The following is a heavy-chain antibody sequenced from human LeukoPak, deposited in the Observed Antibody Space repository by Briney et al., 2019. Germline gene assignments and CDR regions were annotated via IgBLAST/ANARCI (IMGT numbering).Heavy chain of an antibody. CDR2: IIPIFGTA. CDR1: GGTFRNYV. Sequence: SVKVSCKASGGTFRNYVINWVRQAPGQGLEWMGGIIPIFGTANYTQKFQGRITITADESTSTTHMELSSLKSEDTAVYYCARDLLAGFYTKDSYFYIDVWGKGTTVTVSS. D-gene: IGHD2/OR15-2a*01. J-gene: IGHJ6*03. V-gene: IGHV1-69*13. CDR3: ARDLLAGFYTKDSYFYIDV.